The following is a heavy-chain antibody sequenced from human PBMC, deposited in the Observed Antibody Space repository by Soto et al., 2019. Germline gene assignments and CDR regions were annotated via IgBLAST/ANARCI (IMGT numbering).Heavy chain of an antibody. V-gene: IGHV5-51*01. D-gene: IGHD1-26*01. CDR3: ARAKGELLRDYYFYGMDV. CDR2: IYPGDSDT. J-gene: IGHJ6*02. CDR1: GYSFTSYW. Sequence: GESLKISCKGSGYSFTSYWIGWVRQMPGKGLESMGIIYPGDSDTRYSPSFQGQVTISADKSISTAYLQWSSLKASDTAMYYCARAKGELLRDYYFYGMDVWGQGTTVTVSS.